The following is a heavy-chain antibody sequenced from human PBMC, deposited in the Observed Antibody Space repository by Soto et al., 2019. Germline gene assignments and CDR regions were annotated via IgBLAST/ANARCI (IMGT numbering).Heavy chain of an antibody. J-gene: IGHJ4*02. Sequence: EVQLLESGGGLVQPGGSLRLSCAASGFTFSNYAMSWVRQAPGKGLEWVSAISGGGGSSYYADSVKGRFTISRDNAKSKLYLQVNNLRAEDTAVYYCAKYSRDIVVLPAATDYWGQGTLVTVSS. D-gene: IGHD2-2*01. CDR2: ISGGGGSS. CDR3: AKYSRDIVVLPAATDY. CDR1: GFTFSNYA. V-gene: IGHV3-23*01.